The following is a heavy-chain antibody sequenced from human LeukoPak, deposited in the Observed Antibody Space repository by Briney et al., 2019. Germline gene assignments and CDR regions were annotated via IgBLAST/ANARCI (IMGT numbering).Heavy chain of an antibody. CDR2: ISYSGNT. CDR3: ARHLSLTGCGNDAFHI. J-gene: IGHJ3*02. Sequence: SETLSLTCTVSGDSITSSYWSWIRQPPGKGLEWIGSISYSGNTHYSPSLKSRVTISADTSKNQFSLNLRSVTAADTAVYHCARHLSLTGCGNDAFHIWGQGTMVAVSS. V-gene: IGHV4-59*08. CDR1: GDSITSSY. D-gene: IGHD3-9*01.